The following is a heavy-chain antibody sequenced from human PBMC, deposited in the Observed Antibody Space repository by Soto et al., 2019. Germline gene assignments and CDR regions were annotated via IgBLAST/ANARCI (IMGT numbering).Heavy chain of an antibody. CDR3: ARRAETNGWNGFGADKYYFDF. D-gene: IGHD1-1*01. CDR1: GYTFTSYD. Sequence: ASVKVSCKASGYTFTSYDIYWVRQATGQGLEWMGWMNPNTGNSGYAQKFQGRVTVTSDTSINTVHMELSSLRSEDTAVYYCARRAETNGWNGFGADKYYFDFWGQGTLVTVSS. CDR2: MNPNTGNS. J-gene: IGHJ4*02. V-gene: IGHV1-8*01.